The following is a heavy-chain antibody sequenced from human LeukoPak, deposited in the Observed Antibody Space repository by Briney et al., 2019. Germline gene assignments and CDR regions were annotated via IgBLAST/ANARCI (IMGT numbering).Heavy chain of an antibody. D-gene: IGHD3-10*01. CDR3: ARDVRRGAYYPAY. CDR2: IWYDGSNK. CDR1: AFTFSSYG. V-gene: IGHV3-33*01. Sequence: ARSLSLSCAASAFTFSSYGMHWVRQAPSPGLEWAAVIWYDGSNKYYADSLKGRFTISRDNSKNTLYLQMNSLRAEDTAVYYCARDVRRGAYYPAYWGQGTLVTVSS. J-gene: IGHJ4*02.